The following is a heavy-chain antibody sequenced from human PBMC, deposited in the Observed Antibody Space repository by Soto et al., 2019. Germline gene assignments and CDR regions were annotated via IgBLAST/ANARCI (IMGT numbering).Heavy chain of an antibody. CDR3: ARDRGALGP. D-gene: IGHD3-16*01. CDR2: TNEDGREK. J-gene: IGHJ5*02. CDR1: GFTFTGYW. Sequence: EVQLVESGGGLVQPGGSLRLSCAASGFTFTGYWMSWVRQAPGKGLEGVANTNEDGREKFYVDSVKGRFTISRDNAKNSLYLQMNSLRAEDTAVYYCARDRGALGPWGQGTLVTVSS. V-gene: IGHV3-7*01.